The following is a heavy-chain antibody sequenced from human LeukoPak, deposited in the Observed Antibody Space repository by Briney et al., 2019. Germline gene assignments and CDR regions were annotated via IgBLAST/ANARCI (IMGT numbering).Heavy chain of an antibody. V-gene: IGHV4-61*02. J-gene: IGHJ4*02. CDR3: ARGVLY. CDR1: GGSISSGSYY. D-gene: IGHD4/OR15-4a*01. Sequence: SQTLSLTCTVSGGSISSGSYYWSWIRQPAGKGLEWIGRIHTSGSTNYNPSLKSRVTISVDTSKNQFSLKLSSVTAADTAVYYCARGVLYWGQGTLVTVSS. CDR2: IHTSGST.